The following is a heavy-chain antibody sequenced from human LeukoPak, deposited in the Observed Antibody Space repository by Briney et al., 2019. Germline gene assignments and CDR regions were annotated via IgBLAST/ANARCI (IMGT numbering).Heavy chain of an antibody. CDR3: ARGRGGSW. Sequence: PGGSLRLSCAASGFTFSTYSMNWVRQAPGKGLEWVSSISSSSNYIYYADSVKGRFTISRDNAENSLYLQMNSLRAEDTAVYYCARGRGGSWWGQGTLVTVSS. J-gene: IGHJ4*02. CDR2: ISSSSNYI. CDR1: GFTFSTYS. D-gene: IGHD1-26*01. V-gene: IGHV3-21*01.